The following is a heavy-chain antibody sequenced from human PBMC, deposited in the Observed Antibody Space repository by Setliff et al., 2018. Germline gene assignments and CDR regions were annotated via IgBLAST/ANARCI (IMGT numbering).Heavy chain of an antibody. J-gene: IGHJ3*02. CDR1: GDSISSSSYY. Sequence: PSETLSLTCSVSGDSISSSSYYWGWIRQPPGKGLEWIGSINYSGITYYSPSLKSRVIVSVDTSKNQFSLKLSSVTAADTAVYYCARLPGYCIGGNCYGYYTFDIWGQGTMVTVSS. D-gene: IGHD2-15*01. CDR2: INYSGIT. CDR3: ARLPGYCIGGNCYGYYTFDI. V-gene: IGHV4-39*01.